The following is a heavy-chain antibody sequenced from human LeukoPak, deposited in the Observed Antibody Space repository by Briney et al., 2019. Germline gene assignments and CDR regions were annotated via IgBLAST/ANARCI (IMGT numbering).Heavy chain of an antibody. CDR3: ARSKHCGGDCYFFDY. J-gene: IGHJ4*02. CDR2: ISSSSSYI. V-gene: IGHV3-21*01. D-gene: IGHD2-21*02. Sequence: GGSLRLSCAASGFTFSSYSMNWVRQAPGKGLEWVSSISSSSSYIYYADSVKGRFTISRDNAKNSLYLQMNSLRVEDTAVYYCARSKHCGGDCYFFDYWGQGTLVTVSS. CDR1: GFTFSSYS.